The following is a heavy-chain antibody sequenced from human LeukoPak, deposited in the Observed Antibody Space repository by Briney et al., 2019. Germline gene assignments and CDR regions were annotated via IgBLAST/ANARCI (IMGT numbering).Heavy chain of an antibody. J-gene: IGHJ4*02. V-gene: IGHV3-66*01. CDR2: IYSGGST. CDR1: GFTFSSYA. CDR3: ARGVIVGY. D-gene: IGHD3-22*01. Sequence: GGSLRLSCAASGFTFSSYAMHWVRQAPGKGLEWVSVIYSGGSTYYADSVKGRFTISRDNSKNTLYLQMNSLRAEDTAVYYCARGVIVGYWGQGTLVTVSS.